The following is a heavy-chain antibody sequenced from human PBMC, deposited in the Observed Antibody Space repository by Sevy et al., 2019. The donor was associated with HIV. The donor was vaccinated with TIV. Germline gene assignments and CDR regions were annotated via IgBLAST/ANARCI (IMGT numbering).Heavy chain of an antibody. V-gene: IGHV3-53*01. D-gene: IGHD4-4*01. CDR3: ARDRVVHNDYIFVAYYYGMDV. Sequence: GGSLRLSCAVSGFAVSDNCMSWVRQSPGKGLEWVSVIFSGDRTSYADSVKGRLTVSRDGSKNTVYLQMDNLRAEDTATYYCARDRVVHNDYIFVAYYYGMDVWGQGTTVTVSS. J-gene: IGHJ6*02. CDR1: GFAVSDNC. CDR2: IFSGDRT.